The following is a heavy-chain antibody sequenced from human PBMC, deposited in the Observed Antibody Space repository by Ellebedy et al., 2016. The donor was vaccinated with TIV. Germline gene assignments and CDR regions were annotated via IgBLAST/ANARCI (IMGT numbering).Heavy chain of an antibody. Sequence: GSLRLXXAVYGGSFSGYYWSWIRQPPGKGLEWIGEINHSGSTNYNPSLKSRVTISVDTSKNQFSLKLSSVTAADTAVYYCASSGAGATRTWDWDYWGQGTLVTVSS. J-gene: IGHJ4*02. CDR2: INHSGST. CDR1: GGSFSGYY. V-gene: IGHV4-34*01. CDR3: ASSGAGATRTWDWDY. D-gene: IGHD1-26*01.